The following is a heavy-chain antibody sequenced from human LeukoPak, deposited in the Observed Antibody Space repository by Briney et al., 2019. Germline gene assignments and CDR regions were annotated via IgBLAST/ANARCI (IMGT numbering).Heavy chain of an antibody. Sequence: GGSLRLSCAASGFTFSSYAMSWVRQAPGKGLEWVSGISGSGGITYYADSVRGRFTISRDNSKNTLYLQMNSLRVEDTAVYYCAKDYGDGSGSYYYFGYWGQGTLVTVSS. CDR1: GFTFSSYA. CDR3: AKDYGDGSGSYYYFGY. V-gene: IGHV3-23*01. D-gene: IGHD3-10*01. CDR2: ISGSGGIT. J-gene: IGHJ4*02.